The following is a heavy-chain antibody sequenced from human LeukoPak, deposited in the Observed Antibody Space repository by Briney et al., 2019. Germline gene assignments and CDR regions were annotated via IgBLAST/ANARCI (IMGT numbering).Heavy chain of an antibody. CDR3: ARAADYDILTGYYSPRHYFDY. J-gene: IGHJ4*02. CDR2: IYYSGST. CDR1: GGSISSYY. V-gene: IGHV4-59*01. D-gene: IGHD3-9*01. Sequence: SSETLSLTCSVSGGSISSYYWSWIRQPPGKGLEWIVYIYYSGSTNYNPSLKSRVTISVDTSKNQFSLKLSSVTAADTAVYYCARAADYDILTGYYSPRHYFDYWGQGTLVTVSS.